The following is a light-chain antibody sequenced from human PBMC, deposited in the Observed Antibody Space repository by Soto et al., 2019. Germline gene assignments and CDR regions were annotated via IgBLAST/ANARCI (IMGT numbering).Light chain of an antibody. Sequence: IQMTQSPSSLSASVGDRVTTTCRASQSISSYLNWYQHKPGKAPKLLIYAASSLQSGVPSRFSGSGSGTDFTLTINSLQPEDFATYYCQQSYSTPAFGQGTKVDIK. CDR2: AAS. J-gene: IGKJ1*01. CDR1: QSISSY. CDR3: QQSYSTPA. V-gene: IGKV1-39*01.